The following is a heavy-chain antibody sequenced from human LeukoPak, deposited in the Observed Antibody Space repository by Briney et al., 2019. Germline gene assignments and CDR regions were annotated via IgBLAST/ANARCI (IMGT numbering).Heavy chain of an antibody. J-gene: IGHJ4*02. CDR2: INPSTGGT. CDR1: GYTFTAYY. Sequence: GASVKVSCKASGYTFTAYYMYWVRQAPGQGLEWMGWINPSTGGTNYAQKFQGRVTMTRDTSISTAYMELNGLRSDDTAVYYCARDLETNWNYDVTYWGQGTLVTVSS. CDR3: ARDLETNWNYDVTY. V-gene: IGHV1-2*02. D-gene: IGHD1-7*01.